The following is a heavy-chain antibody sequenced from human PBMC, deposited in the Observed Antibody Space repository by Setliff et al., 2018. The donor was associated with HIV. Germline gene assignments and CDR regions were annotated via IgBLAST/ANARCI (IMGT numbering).Heavy chain of an antibody. CDR1: GGSISSGSYS. CDR3: ARTRRDDSSGYYAPLFDY. Sequence: TSETLSLTCTVSGGSISSGSYSWTWIRQPAGKGLEWIGRIYTTGSTNYNPSLKSRVTMSVDTSNNQFSLRLSSVTAADTAVYYCARTRRDDSSGYYAPLFDYWGQGALVTVTS. J-gene: IGHJ4*02. V-gene: IGHV4-61*02. CDR2: IYTTGST. D-gene: IGHD3-22*01.